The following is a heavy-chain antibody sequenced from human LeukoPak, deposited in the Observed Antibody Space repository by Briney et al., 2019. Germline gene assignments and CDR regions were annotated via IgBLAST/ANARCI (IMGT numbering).Heavy chain of an antibody. CDR2: IYPRDSDT. D-gene: IGHD5-12*01. CDR3: ARRQYSGYDFDF. J-gene: IGHJ4*02. Sequence: GESLKISCKASGYIFTNYWIGWVRQMPGKGLEWMGIIYPRDSDTRYSPSFQGQVTVPADKSISTAYLQWNTLEASDTAMYYCARRQYSGYDFDFWGQGTLVTVSS. CDR1: GYIFTNYW. V-gene: IGHV5-51*01.